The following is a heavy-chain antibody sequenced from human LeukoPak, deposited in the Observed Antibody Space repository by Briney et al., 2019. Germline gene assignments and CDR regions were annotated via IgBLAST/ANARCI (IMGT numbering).Heavy chain of an antibody. CDR1: GGSISSYY. Sequence: SETLSLTCTVSGGSISSYYWSWIRQPPGKGLEWIGYIYYSGSTNYNPSLKSRVTISVDTSKNQFSLKLSSVTAADTAVYYCARSRGRVVPAAIGPLDYWGQGTLVTVSS. J-gene: IGHJ4*02. D-gene: IGHD2-2*02. V-gene: IGHV4-59*01. CDR3: ARSRGRVVPAAIGPLDY. CDR2: IYYSGST.